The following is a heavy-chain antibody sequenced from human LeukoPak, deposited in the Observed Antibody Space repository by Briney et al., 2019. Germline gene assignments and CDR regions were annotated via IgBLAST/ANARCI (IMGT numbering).Heavy chain of an antibody. CDR2: ISHRGST. Sequence: SETLSLTCTVSGYSISNGYYWGWIRQPPGKGLEWVGSISHRGSTYYNPSLRGRITISLDRSKQKFSLKLTSVTAADTAVYYCARRQLYYYDSSASVTGYMDVWGKGTTVTISS. CDR3: ARRQLYYYDSSASVTGYMDV. CDR1: GYSISNGYY. J-gene: IGHJ6*03. D-gene: IGHD3-22*01. V-gene: IGHV4-38-2*02.